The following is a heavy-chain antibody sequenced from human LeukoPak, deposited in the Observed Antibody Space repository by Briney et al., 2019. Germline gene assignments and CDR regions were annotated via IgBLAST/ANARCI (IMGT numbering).Heavy chain of an antibody. CDR1: GGSISSYY. Sequence: SETLSLTCTVSGGSISSYYWSWIRQPPGKGLEWIGYIYYSGSTNYNPSLKSRVTISVDTSKNQFSLKLTSVTAADTALYYCARQGWNYWFDPWGQGTLVTVSS. J-gene: IGHJ5*02. CDR3: ARQGWNYWFDP. D-gene: IGHD1-7*01. V-gene: IGHV4-59*08. CDR2: IYYSGST.